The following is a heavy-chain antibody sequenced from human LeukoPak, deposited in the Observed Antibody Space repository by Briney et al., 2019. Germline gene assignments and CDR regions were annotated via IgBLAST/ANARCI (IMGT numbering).Heavy chain of an antibody. D-gene: IGHD3-22*01. CDR2: ISGSGGST. J-gene: IGHJ4*02. CDR1: GFTFSSYA. CDR3: AKYYDSSGYSDY. Sequence: GGSLRLSCAASGFTFSSYAMSWVRQAPGKGLEWVSAISGSGGSTYYADSVKDRFTISRDNSKNTLYLQMNSLRAEDTAVYYCAKYYDSSGYSDYWGQGTLVTVSS. V-gene: IGHV3-23*01.